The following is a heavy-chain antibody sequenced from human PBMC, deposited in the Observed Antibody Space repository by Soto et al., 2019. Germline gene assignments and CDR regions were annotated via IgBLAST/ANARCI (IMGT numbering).Heavy chain of an antibody. CDR3: GRARSGHYYDSSGYYLYYFDY. D-gene: IGHD3-22*01. J-gene: IGHJ4*02. Sequence: SETLSLTCSVSGGSIGGYYVSWIRQPPGKGLEWIGYIYYSGSTNYNPSLKSRVTISVDTSKNQFSLKLSSVTAADTAVYYCGRARSGHYYDSSGYYLYYFDYWGQGTLVTVSS. CDR2: IYYSGST. CDR1: GGSIGGYY. V-gene: IGHV4-59*01.